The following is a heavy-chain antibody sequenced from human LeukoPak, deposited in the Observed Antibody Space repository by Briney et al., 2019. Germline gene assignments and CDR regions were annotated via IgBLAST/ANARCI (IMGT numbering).Heavy chain of an antibody. CDR3: ARGPPGCSSTSCQTPSFDY. D-gene: IGHD2-2*01. J-gene: IGHJ4*02. CDR1: GGSVTNNY. V-gene: IGHV4-59*02. Sequence: SETLSLTCTVSGGSVTNNYWSWIRQAPGKGLEWIGYIYYDGRTTYNPSLKSRVTISIDTSKKQFSLKLSSVTAADTAVYYCARGPPGCSSTSCQTPSFDYRGQGTLVTVSS. CDR2: IYYDGRT.